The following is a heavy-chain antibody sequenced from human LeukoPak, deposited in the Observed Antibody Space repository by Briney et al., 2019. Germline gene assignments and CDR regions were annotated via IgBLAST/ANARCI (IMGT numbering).Heavy chain of an antibody. CDR2: ISSNGGST. D-gene: IGHD6-19*01. CDR3: VKDLLAVAGTSNY. CDR1: GFTLSSYA. J-gene: IGHJ4*02. Sequence: PGGSLRLSCSASGFTLSSYAMHWVRQAPGKGLEYVSAISSNGGSTYYADSVKGRFTISRDNPKNTLYLQMSSLRAEDTAVYYCVKDLLAVAGTSNYWGQGTLVTVSS. V-gene: IGHV3-64D*06.